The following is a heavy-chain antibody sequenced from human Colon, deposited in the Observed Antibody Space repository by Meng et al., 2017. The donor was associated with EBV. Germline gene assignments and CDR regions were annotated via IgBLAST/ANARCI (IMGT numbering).Heavy chain of an antibody. J-gene: IGHJ4*02. CDR3: ARRRGGSGRDC. V-gene: IGHV4-39*01. D-gene: IGHD3-10*01. Sequence: RQLPVSGPGLVQPAETLALTCTVSGCSISSNGYYLDWVRQPPGKGLEWIGAIYHSGSTSYNPSLQSRVTMFVDTSKNQFSLMLTSVTATDTAVYYCARRRGGSGRDCWGQGTLVTVSS. CDR1: GCSISSNGYY. CDR2: IYHSGST.